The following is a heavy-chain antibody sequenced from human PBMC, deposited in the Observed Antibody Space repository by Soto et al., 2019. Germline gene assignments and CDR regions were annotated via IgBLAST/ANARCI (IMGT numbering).Heavy chain of an antibody. CDR2: ISGSGGST. D-gene: IGHD3-10*01. CDR3: AKDISWFGELNHYYYYGMDV. Sequence: PGGSLRLSCAASGFTFSSYAMSWVRQAPGKXLEWVSAISGSGGSTYYADSVKGRLTISRDNSKNTLYLQMNSLRAEDTAVYYCAKDISWFGELNHYYYYGMDVWGQGTTVTVSS. V-gene: IGHV3-23*01. J-gene: IGHJ6*02. CDR1: GFTFSSYA.